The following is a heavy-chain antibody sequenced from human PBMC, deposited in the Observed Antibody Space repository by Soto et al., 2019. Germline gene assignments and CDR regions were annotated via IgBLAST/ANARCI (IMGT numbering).Heavy chain of an antibody. V-gene: IGHV3-23*01. CDR3: AKAPASGYYTSYYFDY. CDR2: ISGSGGST. J-gene: IGHJ4*02. Sequence: GGSLRLSCAASGFTFSSYAMSWVRQAPGKGLEWVSAISGSGGSTYYADSVKGRFTISRDNSKNTLYLQMNSLRAEDTAVYYCAKAPASGYYTSYYFDYRGQGTPVTVSS. D-gene: IGHD3-3*01. CDR1: GFTFSSYA.